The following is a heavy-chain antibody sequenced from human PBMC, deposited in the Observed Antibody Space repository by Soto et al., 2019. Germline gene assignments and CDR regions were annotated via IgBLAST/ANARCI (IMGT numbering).Heavy chain of an antibody. CDR3: SASGSSWYGETERYDY. J-gene: IGHJ4*02. D-gene: IGHD6-13*01. V-gene: IGHV3-11*01. CDR1: GFTISDYY. Sequence: QVQLVESRGGLVKPGGSLRLSCAASGFTISDYYMSWIRQAPGKGLEWVSYISSSGSTIYYADSVKGRFTISRDNAKNSLYLQMNSLRAEDTAGYYCSASGSSWYGETERYDYWGQGTLVTVSS. CDR2: ISSSGSTI.